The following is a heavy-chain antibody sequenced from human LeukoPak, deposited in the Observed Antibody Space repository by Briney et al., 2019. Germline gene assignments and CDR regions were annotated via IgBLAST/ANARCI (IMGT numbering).Heavy chain of an antibody. CDR2: IYTSGSI. D-gene: IGHD3-10*01. V-gene: IGHV4-61*02. J-gene: IGHJ5*02. CDR3: ARELNLVRAVSYNWFDP. CDR1: GGSISSGRYY. Sequence: PSQTLSLTCTVSGGSISSGRYYWSWIRQPAGKGLEWIGRIYTSGSINYNSSLKSRVTISLDTSKNQFSLKLSSMTAADTAVYYCARELNLVRAVSYNWFDPWGQGTLVTVSS.